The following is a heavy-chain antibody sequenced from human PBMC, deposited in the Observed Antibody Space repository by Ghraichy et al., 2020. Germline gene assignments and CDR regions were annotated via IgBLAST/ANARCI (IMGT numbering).Heavy chain of an antibody. Sequence: SETLSLTCTVSGGSISSYYWSWIRQPPGKGLEWIGYIYYSGSTNYNPSLKSRVTISVDTSKNQFSLKLSSVTAADTAVYYCARAGNWGSLYYFDYWGQGTLVTVSS. J-gene: IGHJ4*02. D-gene: IGHD7-27*01. CDR3: ARAGNWGSLYYFDY. V-gene: IGHV4-59*01. CDR2: IYYSGST. CDR1: GGSISSYY.